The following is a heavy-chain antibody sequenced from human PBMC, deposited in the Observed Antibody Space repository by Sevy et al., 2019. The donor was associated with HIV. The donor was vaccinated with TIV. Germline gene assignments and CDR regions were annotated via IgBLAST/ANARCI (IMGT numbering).Heavy chain of an antibody. Sequence: GGPLRLSCSASGFTFRSFSMHWVRQAPGKGLEWVAAIWYDGRTKQYADSVKGRFTISRDNSKNTLSLEMNSLRAEDTGLYFCARDSARVIVPTAGFDSWGQGTVVTVSS. CDR2: IWYDGRTK. CDR3: ARDSARVIVPTAGFDS. J-gene: IGHJ5*01. CDR1: GFTFRSFS. D-gene: IGHD1-1*01. V-gene: IGHV3-33*01.